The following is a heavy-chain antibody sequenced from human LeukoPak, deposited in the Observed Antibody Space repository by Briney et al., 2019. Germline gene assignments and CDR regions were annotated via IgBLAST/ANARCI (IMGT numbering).Heavy chain of an antibody. D-gene: IGHD2-2*01. CDR3: AKDGRRGSYQLLFSRACHFDY. V-gene: IGHV3-23*01. Sequence: PGGSLRLSCAASGFTFSSYGMSWVRQAPGKGLEWVSAISGSGGSTYYADSVKGRFTISRDNSKNTLYLQMNSLRAEDTAVYYCAKDGRRGSYQLLFSRACHFDYWGQGTLVTVSS. J-gene: IGHJ4*02. CDR1: GFTFSSYG. CDR2: ISGSGGST.